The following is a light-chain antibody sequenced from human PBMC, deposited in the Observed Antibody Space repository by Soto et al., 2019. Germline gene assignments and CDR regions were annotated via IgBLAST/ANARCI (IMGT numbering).Light chain of an antibody. V-gene: IGKV3-20*01. J-gene: IGKJ2*01. CDR3: QQYGGSPMFT. CDR2: GAS. CDR1: QSVSSNY. Sequence: EIVLTQSPGTLSLSPGERATLSCRASQSVSSNYLAWYQQKPGQAPRLLIYGASRGAAGIPDRFSGSGSGTNFTLTSSRLEPEDFAVYFCQQYGGSPMFTFGQGTKLEFK.